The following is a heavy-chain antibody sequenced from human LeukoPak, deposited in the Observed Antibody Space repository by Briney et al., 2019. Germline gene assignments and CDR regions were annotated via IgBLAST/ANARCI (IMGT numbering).Heavy chain of an antibody. CDR3: ARGVSYYFDY. CDR2: IIPIFGTA. V-gene: IGHV1-69*01. CDR1: GGTLSSYA. Sequence: GASVKVSCKASGGTLSSYAFDWVRQARGQGLEWMGGIIPIFGTANYAQKFQGRVTITADESTSTAYMELSSLRSEDTAVYYCARGVSYYFDYWGQGTLVTVSS. J-gene: IGHJ4*02.